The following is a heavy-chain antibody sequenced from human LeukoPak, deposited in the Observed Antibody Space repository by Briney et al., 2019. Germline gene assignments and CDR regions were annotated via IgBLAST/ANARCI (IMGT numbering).Heavy chain of an antibody. J-gene: IGHJ4*02. CDR1: GFTFSTYG. CDR2: ISYDGSNK. CDR3: ANAYYYDSSGCYEISY. V-gene: IGHV3-30*18. Sequence: GGSLRLSCAAAGFTFSTYGMHWVRQAPGKGLEWVAVISYDGSNKYYADSVKGRFTISRDNSKNTLYLQMNSLRAEDTAVYYCANAYYYDSSGCYEISYWGQGILVTVSS. D-gene: IGHD3-22*01.